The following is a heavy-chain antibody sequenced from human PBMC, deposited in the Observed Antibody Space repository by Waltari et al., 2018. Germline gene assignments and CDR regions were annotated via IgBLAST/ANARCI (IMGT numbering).Heavy chain of an antibody. V-gene: IGHV4-61*09. Sequence: QVQLQESGPGLVKPSQTLSLPCRVSGGSISSGSYYWTWIRQPAGKPLEWSGHIYTSGITKYNPSLKSRVTISVDTSKNQFSLKLSSVTAADTTVYYCARGSVLGDYFDYWGQGTLVTVSS. J-gene: IGHJ4*02. CDR3: ARGSVLGDYFDY. CDR2: IYTSGIT. D-gene: IGHD3-16*01. CDR1: GGSISSGSYY.